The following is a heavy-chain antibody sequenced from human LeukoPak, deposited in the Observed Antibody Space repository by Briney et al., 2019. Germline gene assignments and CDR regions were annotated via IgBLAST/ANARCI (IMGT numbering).Heavy chain of an antibody. D-gene: IGHD6-13*01. CDR3: AKDLAAAAGTNIFLT. V-gene: IGHV3-23*01. J-gene: IGHJ5*02. CDR2: ISGSGGST. Sequence: ISGSGGSTYYADSVKGRFTISRDNSKNTLYLQMNSLRAEDTAVYYCAKDLAAAAGTNIFLTWGQGTLVTVSS.